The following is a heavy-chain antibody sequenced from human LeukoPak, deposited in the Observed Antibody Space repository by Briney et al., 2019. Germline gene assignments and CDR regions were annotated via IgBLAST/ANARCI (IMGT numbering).Heavy chain of an antibody. CDR2: IYYSGST. V-gene: IGHV4-59*12. D-gene: IGHD2-15*01. J-gene: IGHJ3*02. CDR3: AREGCSGGSCFQRTSAFDI. Sequence: SETLSLTCTVSGGSISSYYWSWIRQPPGEGLEWIGYIYYSGSTNYNPSLRSRVTISVDTSKNQFSLKLSSVTAADTAVYYCAREGCSGGSCFQRTSAFDIWGQGTMVTVSS. CDR1: GGSISSYY.